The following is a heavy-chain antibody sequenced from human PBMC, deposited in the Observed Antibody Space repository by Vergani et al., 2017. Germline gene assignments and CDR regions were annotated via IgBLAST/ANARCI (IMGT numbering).Heavy chain of an antibody. J-gene: IGHJ5*02. Sequence: QITLKESGPTLVKPTQTLTLTCTFSGFSLSTSGVGVGWIRQPPGKTLEWLALIYWDDDKRYSPSLKSRLTITKDTSKTQVVLTMPNMDPVDTATYYYAHTEMVRGDGWFDPWGQGTLVTVSS. D-gene: IGHD3-10*01. CDR2: IYWDDDK. CDR1: GFSLSTSGVG. V-gene: IGHV2-5*02. CDR3: AHTEMVRGDGWFDP.